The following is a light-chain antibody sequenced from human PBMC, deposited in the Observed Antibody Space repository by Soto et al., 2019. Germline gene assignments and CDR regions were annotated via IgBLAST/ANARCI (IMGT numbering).Light chain of an antibody. CDR2: DVT. J-gene: IGLJ2*01. V-gene: IGLV2-11*01. Sequence: QSALTQPRSVSGSPGQSVTISCTGTSSDVGGYNYVSWYQQDPGKAPKLMIYDVTKRPSGVPDRFSGSKSGNTASLTISGLQDEDEADDFCCSYAGSYTLIFGGGTKLTVL. CDR1: SSDVGGYNY. CDR3: CSYAGSYTLI.